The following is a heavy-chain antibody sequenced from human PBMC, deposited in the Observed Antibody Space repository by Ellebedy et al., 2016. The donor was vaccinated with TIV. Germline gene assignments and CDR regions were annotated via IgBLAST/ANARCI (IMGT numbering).Heavy chain of an antibody. CDR2: IYYNDDK. Sequence: SGPTLVKPTQTLTLTCTFSGFPLNAGEVGVGWIRQPPGKALEWLALIYYNDDKYYRPSLKNRLTITKDSSKNQVVLTVTNMDPVDTATYYCAHRGLDSSSWYGNWFDPWGQGTLVTVSS. CDR1: GFPLNAGEVG. V-gene: IGHV2-5*01. D-gene: IGHD6-13*01. CDR3: AHRGLDSSSWYGNWFDP. J-gene: IGHJ5*02.